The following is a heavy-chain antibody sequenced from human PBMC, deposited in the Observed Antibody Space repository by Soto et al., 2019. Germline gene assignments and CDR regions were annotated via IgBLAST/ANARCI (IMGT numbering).Heavy chain of an antibody. D-gene: IGHD4-17*01. J-gene: IGHJ6*03. CDR3: ARGTHDYGDYDNYYYMDV. V-gene: IGHV1-8*01. CDR2: MNPNSGNT. Sequence: EASVKVSCKASGYTFTSYDINWVRQATGQGLEWMGWMNPNSGNTGYAQKFQGRVTMTRNTSISTAYMELSSLRSEDTAVYYCARGTHDYGDYDNYYYMDVWGKGTTVTVSS. CDR1: GYTFTSYD.